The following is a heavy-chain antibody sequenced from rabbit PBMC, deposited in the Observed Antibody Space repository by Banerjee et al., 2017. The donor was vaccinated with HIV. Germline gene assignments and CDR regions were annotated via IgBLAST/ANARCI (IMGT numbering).Heavy chain of an antibody. CDR2: IYNGDGSS. V-gene: IGHV1S45*01. CDR3: ALVYAGYAGWGYSRCYLNL. J-gene: IGHJ4*01. CDR1: GFDLSSRDY. D-gene: IGHD8-1*01. Sequence: QEQLVESGGGLVKPEGSLTLTCKASGFDLSSRDYMCWVRQAPGEGPEWIACIYNGDGSSYYESWAKGRFDISMPSSNTVTLQMTSVTVADAGTYFGALVYAGYAGWGYSRCYLNLWGPGTL.